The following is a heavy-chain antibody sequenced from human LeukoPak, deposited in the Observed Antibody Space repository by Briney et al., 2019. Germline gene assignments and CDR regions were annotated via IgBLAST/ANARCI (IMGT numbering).Heavy chain of an antibody. CDR3: ARGPILVRGVILADSVGGMDV. Sequence: ASVKVSCKASGYTFAGYDINWVRQATGQGLEWMGWMNPNSGNANSAQKFQGRITMTRDTSIDTAYMELSSLRSGDTAVYYCARGPILVRGVILADSVGGMDVWGQGTTVTVSS. D-gene: IGHD3-10*01. J-gene: IGHJ6*02. CDR2: MNPNSGNA. V-gene: IGHV1-8*01. CDR1: GYTFAGYD.